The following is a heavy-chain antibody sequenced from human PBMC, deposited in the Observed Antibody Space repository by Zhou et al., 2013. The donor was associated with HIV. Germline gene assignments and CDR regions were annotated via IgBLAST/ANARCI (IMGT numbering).Heavy chain of an antibody. CDR1: GYTFTGYY. Sequence: QVQLVQSGAEVKKPGASVKVSCKASGYTFTGYYMHWVRQAPGQGLEWMGWINPKSGATNYAQKFQESVTLTRDTSISTAYMELSRLRSDDTAVYYCARVGEGPYDILSASPYYYYAMDVWGQGTTVTVSS. CDR3: ARVGEGPYDILSASPYYYYAMDV. CDR2: INPKSGAT. V-gene: IGHV1-2*02. J-gene: IGHJ6*02. D-gene: IGHD3-9*01.